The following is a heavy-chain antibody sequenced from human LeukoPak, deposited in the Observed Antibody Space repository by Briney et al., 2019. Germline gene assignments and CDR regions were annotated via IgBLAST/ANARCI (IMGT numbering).Heavy chain of an antibody. J-gene: IGHJ6*03. V-gene: IGHV4-34*01. CDR2: INHSGST. Sequence: SETLSLTCAVYGGSFSGYYWSWIRQPPGKGLEWIGEINHSGSTNYNPSLKSRVTISVDTSKNQFSLKLSSVTAADTAVYYCARRGSSSPPGYYYYMDVWGKGTTATVSS. D-gene: IGHD6-6*01. CDR1: GGSFSGYY. CDR3: ARRGSSSPPGYYYYMDV.